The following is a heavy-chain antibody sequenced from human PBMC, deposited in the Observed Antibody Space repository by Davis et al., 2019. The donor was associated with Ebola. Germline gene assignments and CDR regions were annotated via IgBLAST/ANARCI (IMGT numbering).Heavy chain of an antibody. CDR3: ARIIYGDYGWFDP. CDR1: RYSFTSYW. Sequence: NVSRMGSRYSFTSYWIGWVRQMPGKGLEWMGIIYPGDSDTRYSPSFQGQVTISADKSISTAYLQWSSLKASDTAMYYCARIIYGDYGWFDPWGQGTLVTVSS. CDR2: IYPGDSDT. D-gene: IGHD4-17*01. J-gene: IGHJ5*02. V-gene: IGHV5-51*01.